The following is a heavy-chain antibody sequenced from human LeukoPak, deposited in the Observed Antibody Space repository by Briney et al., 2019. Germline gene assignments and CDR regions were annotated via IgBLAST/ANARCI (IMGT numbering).Heavy chain of an antibody. Sequence: ASVKVSCKASGYTFTGYYMHWVRQAPGQGREWMGWINPNSGGTNYAQKFQGRVTMTTDTSISTAYMDLSRLRSDDTAVYYCVRALSLPQDSSGWYAFDYWGQGTLVTVSS. D-gene: IGHD6-19*01. CDR2: INPNSGGT. J-gene: IGHJ4*02. CDR3: VRALSLPQDSSGWYAFDY. V-gene: IGHV1-2*02. CDR1: GYTFTGYY.